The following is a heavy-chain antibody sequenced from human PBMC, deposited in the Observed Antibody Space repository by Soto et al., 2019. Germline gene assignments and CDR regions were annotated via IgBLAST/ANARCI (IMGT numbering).Heavy chain of an antibody. J-gene: IGHJ4*02. Sequence: LTCTFSGFSFSTSGMCVSWIRQPPGKALEWLALIDWDDDKFYVTSLKTRLTISRDTSKNQVVLTMTNMDPLDTATYYCARNFYDTGNHYARIDYWGPGTLVTVSS. CDR2: IDWDDDK. CDR3: ARNFYDTGNHYARIDY. D-gene: IGHD3-22*01. V-gene: IGHV2-70*01. CDR1: GFSFSTSGMC.